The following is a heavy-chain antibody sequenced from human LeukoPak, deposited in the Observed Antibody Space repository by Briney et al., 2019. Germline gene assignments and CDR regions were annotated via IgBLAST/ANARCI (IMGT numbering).Heavy chain of an antibody. CDR1: GFTFSSYS. D-gene: IGHD3-22*01. Sequence: GGSLRLSCAASGFTFSSYSMNWVRQAPGKGLEWVSSISSSSSYIYYADSVKGRFTISRDNAKNSLYLQMNSLRAEDTAVYYCARDRGRYYDSRGFYWGYYFDSWGQGILVTVST. J-gene: IGHJ4*02. V-gene: IGHV3-21*01. CDR2: ISSSSSYI. CDR3: ARDRGRYYDSRGFYWGYYFDS.